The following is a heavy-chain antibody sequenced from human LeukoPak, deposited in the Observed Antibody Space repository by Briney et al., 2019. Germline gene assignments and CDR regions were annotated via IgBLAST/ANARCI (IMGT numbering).Heavy chain of an antibody. CDR1: GFPFSSYS. CDR3: ARVRFLEADYYFYGMDV. V-gene: IGHV3-21*01. Sequence: GGSLRLSCAPPGFPFSSYSMNWVRQAPGKGLEWISSISSGGSYIYYADSLKGRFTISRDNAKNSLYLHMNSLRAEDTAVYYCARVRFLEADYYFYGMDVWGQGTTVTVSS. J-gene: IGHJ6*02. D-gene: IGHD3-3*01. CDR2: ISSGGSYI.